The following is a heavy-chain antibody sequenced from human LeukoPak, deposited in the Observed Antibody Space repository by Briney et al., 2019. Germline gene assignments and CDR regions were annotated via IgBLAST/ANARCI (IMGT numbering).Heavy chain of an antibody. CDR3: ARADYVWGSYLIFDY. Sequence: GGSLRLSCAASGFTFSSYWMSWVRQAPGKGLEWVANIKQDGSEKYYVDSVKGRFTISRDNAKNSLYLQMNRLRAEDTAVYYCARADYVWGSYLIFDYWGQGTLVTVSS. CDR2: IKQDGSEK. J-gene: IGHJ4*02. V-gene: IGHV3-7*04. D-gene: IGHD3-16*02. CDR1: GFTFSSYW.